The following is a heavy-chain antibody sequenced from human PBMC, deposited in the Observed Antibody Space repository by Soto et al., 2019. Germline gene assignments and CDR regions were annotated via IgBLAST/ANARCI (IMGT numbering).Heavy chain of an antibody. V-gene: IGHV3-49*04. CDR3: TRERGGYSNYDVFLFDY. J-gene: IGHJ4*02. CDR1: GFTFGDYA. D-gene: IGHD4-4*01. Sequence: PGGSLRLSCTASGFTFGDYAMSWVRQAPGKGLEWVGFIRSKAYGGTTEYAASVKGRFTISRDDSKSIAYLQMNSLKNEDTAVDYCTRERGGYSNYDVFLFDYWGQGTLVTVSS. CDR2: IRSKAYGGTT.